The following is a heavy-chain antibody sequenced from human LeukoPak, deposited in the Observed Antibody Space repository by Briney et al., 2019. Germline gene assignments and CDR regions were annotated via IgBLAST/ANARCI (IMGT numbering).Heavy chain of an antibody. CDR1: GFTFRTYW. J-gene: IGHJ4*02. Sequence: GGSLRLSCAASGFTFRTYWMNWVRQPPGKGLEWVANINPAGDKDAHVDSVKGRFTISRDNAKNSLSLQMNSLRAEDTAIYYCAGWGVSSNYWGQGIVVTVSS. CDR2: INPAGDKD. D-gene: IGHD3-10*01. CDR3: AGWGVSSNY. V-gene: IGHV3-7*01.